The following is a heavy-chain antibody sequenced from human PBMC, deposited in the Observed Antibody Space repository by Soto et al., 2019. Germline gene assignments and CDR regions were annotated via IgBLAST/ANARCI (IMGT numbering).Heavy chain of an antibody. J-gene: IGHJ5*02. V-gene: IGHV1-18*01. CDR3: ARVVWGSWLRAINGWFDP. D-gene: IGHD5-12*01. CDR1: GYTFTSYG. CDR2: ISAYNGNT. Sequence: ASVKVSCKASGYTFTSYGISWVRQAPGQGLEWMGWISAYNGNTNYAQKLQGRVTMTTDTSTSTAYMELRSLRSDDTAVYYCARVVWGSWLRAINGWFDPWGQGTLVTVSS.